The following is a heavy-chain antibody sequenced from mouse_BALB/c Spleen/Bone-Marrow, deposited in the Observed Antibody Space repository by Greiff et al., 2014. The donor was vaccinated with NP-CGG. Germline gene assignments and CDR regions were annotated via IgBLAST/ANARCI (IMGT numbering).Heavy chain of an antibody. CDR2: VNPYNGGT. D-gene: IGHD2-1*01. CDR3: ARGNYYGNWFAY. V-gene: IGHV1-19*01. Sequence: VQLQQSGPELVKPGAPVKMSCKASGYTFTDYYMDWVKQSHGESFEWIGRVNPYNGGTSYNQKFKGKATLTVDKSSSTAYMELNSLTSEDSAVYYCARGNYYGNWFAYWGQGTLVTVSA. CDR1: GYTFTDYY. J-gene: IGHJ3*01.